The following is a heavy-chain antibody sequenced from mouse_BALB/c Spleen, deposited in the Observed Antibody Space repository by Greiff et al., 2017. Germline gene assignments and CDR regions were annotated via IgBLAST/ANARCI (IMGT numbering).Heavy chain of an antibody. V-gene: IGHV5-4*02. D-gene: IGHD1-1*01. CDR1: GFTFSDYY. CDR3: ARPYYYGSSPFAY. CDR2: ISDGGSYT. Sequence: DVMLVESGGGLVKPGGSLKLSCAASGFTFSDYYMYWVRQTPEKRLEWVATISDGGSYTYYPDSVKGRFTISRDNAKNNLYLQMSSLKSEDTAMYYCARPYYYGSSPFAYWGQGTLVTVSA. J-gene: IGHJ3*01.